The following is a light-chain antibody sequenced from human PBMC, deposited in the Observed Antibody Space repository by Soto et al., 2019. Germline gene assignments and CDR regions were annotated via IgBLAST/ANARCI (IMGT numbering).Light chain of an antibody. CDR2: GNS. V-gene: IGLV1-40*01. Sequence: QSVLTQPPSVSGAPGQRVTISCTGSRSNIGAGYDVHWYQQLPGTAPKLLIYGNSNRPSGVPDRFSGSKSGTSASLAITGLQAEDEADYYCQSYDSSLSALFGTGTKLTVL. CDR1: RSNIGAGYD. CDR3: QSYDSSLSAL. J-gene: IGLJ1*01.